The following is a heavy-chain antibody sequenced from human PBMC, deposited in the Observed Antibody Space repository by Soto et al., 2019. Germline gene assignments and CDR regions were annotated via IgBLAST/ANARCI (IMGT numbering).Heavy chain of an antibody. J-gene: IGHJ4*02. CDR3: ARSEVATILDY. CDR2: IYYSGST. Sequence: SETLSLTCTVSGGSISSGGYYWSWIRRHPGKGLEWIGYIYYSGSTYYNPSLKSRVTISVDTSKNQFSLKLSSVTAADTAVYYCARSEVATILDYWGQGTLVTVSS. V-gene: IGHV4-31*03. D-gene: IGHD5-12*01. CDR1: GGSISSGGYY.